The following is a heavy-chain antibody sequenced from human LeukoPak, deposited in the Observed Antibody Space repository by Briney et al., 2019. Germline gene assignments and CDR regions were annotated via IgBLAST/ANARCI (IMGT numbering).Heavy chain of an antibody. V-gene: IGHV3-23*01. D-gene: IGHD3-10*01. CDR1: GFTFNNYA. CDR2: ISGLGATT. J-gene: IGHJ4*02. Sequence: PGGSLRLSCAASGFTFNNYAMSWGRQAPGKGLEWVSAISGLGATTYYADSVKGRFAISRDNSKNTLYLQMSSLRAEDTAVYYCAKDQRFGDLDDYRGQGTLVTVSS. CDR3: AKDQRFGDLDDY.